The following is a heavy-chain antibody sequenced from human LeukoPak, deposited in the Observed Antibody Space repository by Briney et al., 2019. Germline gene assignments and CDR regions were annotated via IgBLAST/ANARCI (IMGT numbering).Heavy chain of an antibody. CDR3: ARQGSYHGQGYFDY. J-gene: IGHJ4*02. V-gene: IGHV4-59*08. Sequence: GSLRLSCAASGFTFSSYAMSWVRQAPGKGLEWIGYIYYSGSTNYNPSLKSRVTISVDTSKNQFSLKLSSVTAADTAVYYCARQGSYHGQGYFDYWGQGTLVTVSS. D-gene: IGHD1-26*01. CDR2: IYYSGST. CDR1: GFTFSSYA.